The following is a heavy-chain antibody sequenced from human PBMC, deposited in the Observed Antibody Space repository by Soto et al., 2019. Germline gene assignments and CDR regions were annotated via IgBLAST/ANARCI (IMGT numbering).Heavy chain of an antibody. Sequence: GGSLRLSCVASGFTFRTYSMSWVRQAPGKGLEWVSGFRAGGDDGTTYYADSVKGRFTISRDNSKNTLFLQMNSLRAEDTAIYYCAKKVNSGSGSQYFDYFGQGTLVTSPQ. CDR3: AKKVNSGSGSQYFDY. CDR1: GFTFRTYS. CDR2: FRAGGDDGTT. V-gene: IGHV3-23*01. D-gene: IGHD3-10*01. J-gene: IGHJ4*02.